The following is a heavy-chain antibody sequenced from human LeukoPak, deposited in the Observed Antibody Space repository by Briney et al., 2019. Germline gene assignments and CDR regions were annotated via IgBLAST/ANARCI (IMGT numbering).Heavy chain of an antibody. CDR3: ARVDAFDI. Sequence: GGSLGLSCAASGFTFSSYNMNWVRQAPGKGLEWVSSISSSSGYIYYADSVKGRFTISRDNAKNSLYLQMNSLRAEDTAVYYCARVDAFDIWGQGTMVTVSS. J-gene: IGHJ3*02. CDR1: GFTFSSYN. V-gene: IGHV3-21*01. CDR2: ISSSSGYI.